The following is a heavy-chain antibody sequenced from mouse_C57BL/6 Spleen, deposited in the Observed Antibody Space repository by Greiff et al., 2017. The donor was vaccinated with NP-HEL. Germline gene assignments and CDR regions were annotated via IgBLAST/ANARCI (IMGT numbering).Heavy chain of an antibody. CDR3: TGRRSDYFDY. Sequence: EVKLVESGGGLVQPGGSMKLSCVASGFTFSNYWMNWVRQSPEKGLEWVAQIRLKSDNYATHYAESVKGRFTISRDDSKSSVYLQMNNLRAEDTGSYYCTGRRSDYFDYWGQGTTLTVSS. CDR1: GFTFSNYW. CDR2: IRLKSDNYAT. J-gene: IGHJ2*01. V-gene: IGHV6-3*01.